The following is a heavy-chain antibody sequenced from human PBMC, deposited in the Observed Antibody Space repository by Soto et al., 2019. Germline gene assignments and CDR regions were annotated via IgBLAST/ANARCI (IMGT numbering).Heavy chain of an antibody. Sequence: PGESLKISCKASGYRFTSYWVVWVRQKPGRGLEWMGLIYAGDAQSKYSPSFEGQVTFSVDKSNSTAHLQWTSLKVSDTAMYFCARLVCYYDVFNGYHDYFDYSGQVTAVTVSS. CDR3: ARLVCYYDVFNGYHDYFDY. CDR2: IYAGDAQS. V-gene: IGHV5-51*01. D-gene: IGHD3-9*01. J-gene: IGHJ4*02. CDR1: GYRFTSYW.